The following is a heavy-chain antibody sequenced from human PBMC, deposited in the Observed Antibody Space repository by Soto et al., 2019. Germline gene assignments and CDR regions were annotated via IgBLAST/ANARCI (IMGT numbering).Heavy chain of an antibody. CDR3: AASMEGDDYGDFDAFDI. D-gene: IGHD4-17*01. V-gene: IGHV1-58*02. Sequence: SVKVSCKASGFTFTSSSMQWVRQARGQRLEWIGWIVVGSGNTNYAQRFQERVTITRDMSTSTAYMELSSLRSEDTAVYYCAASMEGDDYGDFDAFDIWGQGTMVTVSS. CDR1: GFTFTSSS. J-gene: IGHJ3*02. CDR2: IVVGSGNT.